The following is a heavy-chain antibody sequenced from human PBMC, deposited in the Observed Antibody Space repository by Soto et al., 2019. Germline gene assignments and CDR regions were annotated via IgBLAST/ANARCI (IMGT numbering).Heavy chain of an antibody. D-gene: IGHD2-8*01. CDR3: ARCDIVLSWFDP. CDR1: GGSISSGGYY. V-gene: IGHV4-31*03. CDR2: IYYSGST. Sequence: SETLSLTCTVSGGSISSGGYYWSWIRQHPGKGLEWIGYIYYSGSTYYNPSLKSRVTISADTSKNQFSLKLSSVTAADTAVYYCARCDIVLSWFDPWGQGTLVTVSS. J-gene: IGHJ5*02.